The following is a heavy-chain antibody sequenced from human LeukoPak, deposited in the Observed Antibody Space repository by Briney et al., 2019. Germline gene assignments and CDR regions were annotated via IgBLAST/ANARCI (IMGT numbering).Heavy chain of an antibody. J-gene: IGHJ4*02. V-gene: IGHV1-58*02. D-gene: IGHD1-14*01. CDR3: AAGPQGPTSGFDY. CDR2: IVVGSGNT. Sequence: SVKVSCKASGFTFTSSAMQWVRQARGQRLEWIGWIVVGSGNTNYAQKFQERVTITRDMSTSTAYMELSSLRSEDTAVYYCAAGPQGPTSGFDYWGQGTLVTVSS. CDR1: GFTFTSSA.